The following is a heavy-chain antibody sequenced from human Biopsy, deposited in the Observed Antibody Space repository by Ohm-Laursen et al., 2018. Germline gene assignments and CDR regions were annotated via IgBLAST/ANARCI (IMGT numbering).Heavy chain of an antibody. CDR1: GRTFSNYG. V-gene: IGHV1-69*06. CDR2: NIPILGTG. CDR3: ATKLTGYFHH. Sequence: SSVKVSCKAPGRTFSNYGVNWVRQAPGQGLEWLGGNIPILGTGNYAQKFQDRVTVAADTSTSTATMELRSLRSDDTAVYYYATKLTGYFHHWGQGTPVIVSS. D-gene: IGHD3-9*01. J-gene: IGHJ1*01.